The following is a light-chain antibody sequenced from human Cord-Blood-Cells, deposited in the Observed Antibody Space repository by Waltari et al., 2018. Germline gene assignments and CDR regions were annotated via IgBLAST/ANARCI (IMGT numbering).Light chain of an antibody. Sequence: EIVLTQSPGTLSLSPGERATLSCRASQSVSSSYLAWYQQKPGQAPRLLIYGASSRATGIPDRFSGSGSGTDFTLTISRLEPEDFAVYYCQQYGSSLFGG. CDR1: QSVSSSY. CDR3: QQYGSSL. V-gene: IGKV3-20*01. CDR2: GAS. J-gene: IGKJ4*01.